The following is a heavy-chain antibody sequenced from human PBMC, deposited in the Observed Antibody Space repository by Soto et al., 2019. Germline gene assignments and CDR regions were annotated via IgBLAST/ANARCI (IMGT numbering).Heavy chain of an antibody. CDR3: ARQPYSNSPYYYGTDV. CDR2: IYYAGST. J-gene: IGHJ6*02. V-gene: IGHV4-59*01. Sequence: PSETLSLTCTVSGGSMISYYWSWIRQPPGRGLEWIGFIYYAGSTKYNPSLNSRVTISVDTSKNQFSLTVTSVVAADTAVYYCARQPYSNSPYYYGTDVWGQGTTVTVSS. D-gene: IGHD4-4*01. CDR1: GGSMISYY.